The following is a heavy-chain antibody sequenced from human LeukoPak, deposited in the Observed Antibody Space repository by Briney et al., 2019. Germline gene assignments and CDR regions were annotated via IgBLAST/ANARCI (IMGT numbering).Heavy chain of an antibody. Sequence: GGSLRLSCAASGFTFSSYWMHWVRHAPGKGLVWVSRINSDGSSTSYADSVKGRFTISRDNAKNTLYLQMNSLRVEDTAVYYCARGSFTVTPSFDYWGQGTLVTVSS. CDR1: GFTFSSYW. D-gene: IGHD4-17*01. CDR2: INSDGSST. J-gene: IGHJ4*02. CDR3: ARGSFTVTPSFDY. V-gene: IGHV3-74*01.